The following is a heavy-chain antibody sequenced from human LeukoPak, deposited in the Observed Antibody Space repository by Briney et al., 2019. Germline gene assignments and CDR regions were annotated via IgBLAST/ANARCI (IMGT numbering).Heavy chain of an antibody. V-gene: IGHV1-69*04. CDR3: ASHIVVVPAALYYYYGMDV. D-gene: IGHD2-2*01. J-gene: IGHJ6*02. CDR1: GGTFSSYA. Sequence: ASVKVSCKASGGTFSSYAISWERQAPGQGLEWMGRIIPIFGIANYAQKFQGRVTITADKSTSTAYMELSSLRSEDTAVYYCASHIVVVPAALYYYYGMDVWGQGTTVTVSS. CDR2: IIPIFGIA.